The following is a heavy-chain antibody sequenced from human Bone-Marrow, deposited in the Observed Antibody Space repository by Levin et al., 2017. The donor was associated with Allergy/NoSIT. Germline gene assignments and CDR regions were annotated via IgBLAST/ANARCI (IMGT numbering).Heavy chain of an antibody. CDR1: GVSISTHY. CDR2: FSNSRDI. J-gene: IGHJ3*01. D-gene: IGHD2-8*01. V-gene: IGHV4-59*11. Sequence: PSETLSLTCTGSGVSISTHYWHWIRRPPGRGLEWIGYFSNSRDIRYNPSLKSRVTISVDMSMNQFFLTLTSVTAADAAVYYCARADNCNPGECFRAFDVWGQGTTVTV. CDR3: ARADNCNPGECFRAFDV.